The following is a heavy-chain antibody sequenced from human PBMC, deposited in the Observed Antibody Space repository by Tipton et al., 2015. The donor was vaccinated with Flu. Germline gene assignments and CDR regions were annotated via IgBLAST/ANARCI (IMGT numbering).Heavy chain of an antibody. Sequence: TLSLTCTVSGGSISSGSYYWSWIRQPAGKGLEWIGRIYTSGSTNYNPSLKSRVTISVDTSKNQFSLKLSSVTAADTAVYYCARERDVLLWFGELGYFDYWGQGPLVTVSS. CDR2: IYTSGST. J-gene: IGHJ4*02. CDR3: ARERDVLLWFGELGYFDY. CDR1: GGSISSGSYY. D-gene: IGHD3-10*01. V-gene: IGHV4-61*02.